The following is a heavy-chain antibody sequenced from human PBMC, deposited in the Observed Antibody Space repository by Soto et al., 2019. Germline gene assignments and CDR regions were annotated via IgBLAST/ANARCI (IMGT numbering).Heavy chain of an antibody. CDR2: ISYDGGSK. J-gene: IGHJ4*02. CDR1: GFTFTTYG. V-gene: IGHV3-30*18. D-gene: IGHD2-15*01. CDR3: AKDFGRLIAATPDS. Sequence: QVQLVESGGGVVQPGRSLRLSCAASGFTFTTYGMHWVRQAPGKGLEWVAFISYDGGSKYHSDSVRGRFTISRDTSKNTLYLQMNSLRPEDTAVYYCAKDFGRLIAATPDSWGQGTLVTVSS.